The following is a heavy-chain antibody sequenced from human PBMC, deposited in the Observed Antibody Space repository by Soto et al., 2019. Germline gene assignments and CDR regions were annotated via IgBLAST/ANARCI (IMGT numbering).Heavy chain of an antibody. J-gene: IGHJ6*03. Sequence: SETLSLTCAVSRGSISSSNWWSWVRQPPGKGLEWIGEIYHSGSTNYNPSLKSRVTISVDKSKNQFSLKLSSVTAADTAVYYCARGSDCSSTSCRSYYYYMDVWGKGTTVTVSS. CDR2: IYHSGST. V-gene: IGHV4-4*02. CDR3: ARGSDCSSTSCRSYYYYMDV. D-gene: IGHD2-2*01. CDR1: RGSISSSNW.